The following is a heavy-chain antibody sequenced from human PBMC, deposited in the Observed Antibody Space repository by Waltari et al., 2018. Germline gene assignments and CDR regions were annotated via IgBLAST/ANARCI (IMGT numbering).Heavy chain of an antibody. J-gene: IGHJ4*02. D-gene: IGHD6-19*01. Sequence: QVQLVESGGGVVQPGGSLRLSCAASGFTFSSYGMHWVRQAPGKGLEGVAFLRYYGINKYSADSVKGRFTISIDNSKNTLYLQMNSLRAEDTAVYYCAKFGAVAGTGVSDYWGQGTLVTVSS. CDR3: AKFGAVAGTGVSDY. V-gene: IGHV3-30*02. CDR2: LRYYGINK. CDR1: GFTFSSYG.